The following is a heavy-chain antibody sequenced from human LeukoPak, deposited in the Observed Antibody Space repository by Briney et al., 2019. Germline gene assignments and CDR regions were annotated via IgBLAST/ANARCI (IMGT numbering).Heavy chain of an antibody. CDR2: IYHTGSA. J-gene: IGHJ4*02. Sequence: SETLSLTCSVSGYPFTSGHYWGWIRQPPGKGLEWIANIYHTGSAHYNPSLKSRVTISVDTSKNQFSLKLSPVTAADTAVYYCARYCTSTTCILRGFDYWGQGTLVTVSS. CDR1: GYPFTSGHY. V-gene: IGHV4-38-2*01. CDR3: ARYCTSTTCILRGFDY. D-gene: IGHD2-2*01.